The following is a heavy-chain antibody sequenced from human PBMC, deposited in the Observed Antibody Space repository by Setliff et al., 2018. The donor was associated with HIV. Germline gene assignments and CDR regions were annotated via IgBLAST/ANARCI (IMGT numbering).Heavy chain of an antibody. CDR1: CGSISSGGYY. CDR2: IHYSGSA. J-gene: IGHJ3*01. Sequence: LSLTCTVSCGSISSGGYYWSWIRQHPEKGLEWIGYIHYSGSAYYNPSLKSRVSISVDTSKKQVSLKLNSVTAADTATYYCASAKPCGGCSGSHGAYDVWGGGSKVTVSS. V-gene: IGHV4-31*03. D-gene: IGHD2-21*01. CDR3: ASAKPCGGCSGSHGAYDV.